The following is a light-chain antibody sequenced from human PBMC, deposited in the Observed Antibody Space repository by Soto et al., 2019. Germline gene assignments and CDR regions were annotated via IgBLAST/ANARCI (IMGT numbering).Light chain of an antibody. CDR1: QSVSNSY. J-gene: IGKJ4*01. V-gene: IGKV3D-20*02. Sequence: EIVLTQSPGTLSLSPGERATLSCRASQSVSNSYLAWYQQKPGQAPRLLIYDASNRATGIPARFSGSGSGTDFTLTISSLEPEDFAVYYCQQRSNWPLTFGGGTKGDIK. CDR2: DAS. CDR3: QQRSNWPLT.